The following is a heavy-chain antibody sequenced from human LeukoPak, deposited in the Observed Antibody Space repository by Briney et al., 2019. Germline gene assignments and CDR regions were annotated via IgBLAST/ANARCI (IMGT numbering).Heavy chain of an antibody. CDR1: GGTFSSYA. V-gene: IGHV1-69*06. CDR3: ARGPDYYDSSAISAFDI. D-gene: IGHD3-22*01. CDR2: IIPIFGTA. Sequence: ASVKVSCKASGGTFSSYAISWVRQAPGQGLEWMGGIIPIFGTANYAQKFQGRVTITADKSTSTAYMELSSLRSEDTAVYYCARGPDYYDSSAISAFDIWGQGTMVTVSS. J-gene: IGHJ3*02.